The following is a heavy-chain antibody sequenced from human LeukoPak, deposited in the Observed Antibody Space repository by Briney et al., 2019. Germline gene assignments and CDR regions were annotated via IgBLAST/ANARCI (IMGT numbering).Heavy chain of an antibody. CDR1: GGSISTYY. D-gene: IGHD5-18*01. J-gene: IGHJ4*02. Sequence: SETLSLTFTVSGGSISTYYWTWIRQPPGKGLEWIGYIYSSGSTSGSTNYNPSLKSRVTISIDTSKSQFSLNLTSVIAADTAVYYCARRGYNYGLYNYWGQGTLVTVSS. CDR3: ARRGYNYGLYNY. CDR2: IYSSGSTSGST. V-gene: IGHV4-4*08.